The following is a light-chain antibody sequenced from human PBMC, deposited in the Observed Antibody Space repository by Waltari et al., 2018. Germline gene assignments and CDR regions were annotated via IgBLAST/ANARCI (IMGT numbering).Light chain of an antibody. V-gene: IGKV1-5*03. CDR3: QQYNSYSLT. J-gene: IGKJ3*01. CDR2: TAS. Sequence: DIQMTQSPYTLSASVGDRVTITCRASQSISTWLAWYQQKPGKAPKLLIYTASSLESGVPSRCSGSGSGTNFTLTISILQPDDFATYYCQQYNSYSLTFGPGTKVDIK. CDR1: QSISTW.